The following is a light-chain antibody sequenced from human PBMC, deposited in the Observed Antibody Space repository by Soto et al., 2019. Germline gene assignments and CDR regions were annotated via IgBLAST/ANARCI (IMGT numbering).Light chain of an antibody. CDR2: AAS. V-gene: IGKV1-39*01. Sequence: DIQMTQSPSSLSASVGDRVTITCRASQSISSSTSSLNWYQQKPGKAPKLLIYAASTLQSGVPSRFSGSGSGTDFTLTISGLHPEDFATYYCQQSYSPLFTFGPGTKVDIK. CDR3: QQSYSPLFT. CDR1: QSISSSTSS. J-gene: IGKJ3*01.